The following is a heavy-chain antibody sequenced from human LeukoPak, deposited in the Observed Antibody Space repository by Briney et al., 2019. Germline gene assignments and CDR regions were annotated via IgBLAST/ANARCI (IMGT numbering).Heavy chain of an antibody. CDR3: ARELRRDKY. CDR1: GYTFSSYD. CDR2: MNPDSGNT. V-gene: IGHV1-8*01. D-gene: IGHD1-1*01. Sequence: ASVKVSCKASGYTFSSYDINWVRQATGQGREWMGYMNPDSGNTGYAQNFRGRVTMTVNTSITTAYMELSSLRPEDTAVYYCARELRRDKYWGQGTLVTVSS. J-gene: IGHJ4*02.